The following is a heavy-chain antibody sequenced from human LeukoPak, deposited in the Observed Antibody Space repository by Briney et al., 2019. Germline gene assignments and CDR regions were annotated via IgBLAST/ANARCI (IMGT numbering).Heavy chain of an antibody. CDR1: GGTFSSYA. CDR2: IIPIFGTA. Sequence: GASVKVSCKASGGTFSSYAISWVRQAPGQGLEWMGGIIPIFGTANYAQKFQGRVTITADESTSTAYMELSSLRSEDTAVYYCARGSSRDDYVWGSYRRQNYYYYGMDVWGQGTTVTVSS. D-gene: IGHD3-16*02. J-gene: IGHJ6*02. CDR3: ARGSSRDDYVWGSYRRQNYYYYGMDV. V-gene: IGHV1-69*13.